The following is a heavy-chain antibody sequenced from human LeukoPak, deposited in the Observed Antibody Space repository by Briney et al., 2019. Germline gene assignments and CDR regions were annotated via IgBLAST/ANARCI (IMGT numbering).Heavy chain of an antibody. D-gene: IGHD2-2*01. V-gene: IGHV1-69*13. Sequence: SVKVSCKASGGTFSTYAISWVRQAPGQGLEWMGGIIPIFGTANYAQKFQGRVTITADESTSTAYMELSSLRSEDTAVYYCARGGDGVVVPAAISAFDIWGQGTMVTVS. J-gene: IGHJ3*02. CDR1: GGTFSTYA. CDR3: ARGGDGVVVPAAISAFDI. CDR2: IIPIFGTA.